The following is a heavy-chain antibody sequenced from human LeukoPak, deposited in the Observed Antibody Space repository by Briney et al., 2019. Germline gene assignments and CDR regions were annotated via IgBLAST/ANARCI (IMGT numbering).Heavy chain of an antibody. CDR2: IYPRDGST. Sequence: GASVKVSCKASGYTFTNNYLHWVRQAPGQGLEWMGMIYPRDGSTSYAQNFQGRVTVTRDTSTTTVHMELRGLRSEDTAVYYCARDQEGSDYWGQGTVVTVSS. J-gene: IGHJ4*02. V-gene: IGHV1-46*01. CDR3: ARDQEGSDY. CDR1: GYTFTNNY.